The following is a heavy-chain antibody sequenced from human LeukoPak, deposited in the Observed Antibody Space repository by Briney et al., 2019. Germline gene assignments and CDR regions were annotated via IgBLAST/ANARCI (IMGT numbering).Heavy chain of an antibody. J-gene: IGHJ3*02. CDR2: IIPIFGTA. Sequence: SVKVSCKASGYTFTGYYMHWVRQAPGQGLEWMGGIIPIFGTANYAQKFQGRVTITADKSTSTAYMELSSLRSEDTAVYYCARDRPYDDAFDIWGQGTMVTVSS. V-gene: IGHV1-69*06. CDR3: ARDRPYDDAFDI. CDR1: GYTFTGYY. D-gene: IGHD3-16*01.